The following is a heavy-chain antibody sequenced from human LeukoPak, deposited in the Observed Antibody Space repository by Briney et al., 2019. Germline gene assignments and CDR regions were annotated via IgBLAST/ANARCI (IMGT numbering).Heavy chain of an antibody. D-gene: IGHD6-13*01. J-gene: IGHJ4*02. CDR3: AKDSYSSSWYGLFDY. CDR1: GFTFSSYA. Sequence: PGGSLRLSCAASGFTFSSYAMSWVRQAPGKGLEWVSAISGSGGSTYYADSVKGRFTISGDNSKNTLYLQMNSLRAEDTAVYYCAKDSYSSSWYGLFDYWGQGTLVTVSS. CDR2: ISGSGGST. V-gene: IGHV3-23*01.